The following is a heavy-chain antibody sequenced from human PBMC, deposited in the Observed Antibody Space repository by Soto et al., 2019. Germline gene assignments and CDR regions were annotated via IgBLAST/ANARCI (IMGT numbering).Heavy chain of an antibody. D-gene: IGHD6-6*01. Sequence: QVHLVQSGAEVKKPGASVKVSCKGSGYAFTTYGITWVRQAPGQGLEWMGWISAHNGNTNYAQKLQCRLTVTRDTSTSTDYMGLRSLRSDDTAVYYCARGRDGDYWGQGALVTVSS. CDR1: GYAFTTYG. J-gene: IGHJ4*02. CDR2: ISAHNGNT. CDR3: ARGRDGDY. V-gene: IGHV1-18*01.